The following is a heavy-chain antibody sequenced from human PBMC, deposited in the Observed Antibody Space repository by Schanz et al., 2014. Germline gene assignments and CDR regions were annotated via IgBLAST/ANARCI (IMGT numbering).Heavy chain of an antibody. CDR1: GYTLSAYS. CDR3: ARAFGGYDPAGALDY. D-gene: IGHD5-12*01. CDR2: INLSGGST. Sequence: QVQLVQSGTQVKKPGASVKVSCKASGYTLSAYSLLWVRQAPGQGLEWMGIINLSGGSTNNAQKFQGRLTMTRDTSTSTVYMELSRLKSDDTAVYYCARAFGGYDPAGALDYWGQGTLVTVSS. V-gene: IGHV1-46*01. J-gene: IGHJ4*02.